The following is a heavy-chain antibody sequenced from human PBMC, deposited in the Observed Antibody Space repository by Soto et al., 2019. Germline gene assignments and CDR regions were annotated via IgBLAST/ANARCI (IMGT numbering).Heavy chain of an antibody. J-gene: IGHJ6*01. CDR2: ISTYNGDT. CDR3: ARAGAAPHYY. Sequence: QVQLVQSGAEVRKPGASVKVSCKASGYTFSTSGMSWLRQAPGQGLEWMGWISTYNGDTNDAPKFQDRVTMTSDTSTSSVDMERRSLRSDDTAVYYCARAGAAPHYY. D-gene: IGHD2-15*01. V-gene: IGHV1-18*01. CDR1: GYTFSTSG.